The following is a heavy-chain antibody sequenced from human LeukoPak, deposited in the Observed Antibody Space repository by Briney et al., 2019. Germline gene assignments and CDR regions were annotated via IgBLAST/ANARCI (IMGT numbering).Heavy chain of an antibody. CDR1: GGSISRYY. V-gene: IGHV4-59*12. CDR2: IYYSGST. J-gene: IGHJ4*02. Sequence: SETLSLTCTVSGGSISRYYWSWIRQPPGKGLEWIGYIYYSGSTNYNPSLKSRVTISVDTSKNQFSLKLRSVTAADTAVYYCARGPLYYYDSSSRSYYFDYWGQGTLVTVSS. D-gene: IGHD3-22*01. CDR3: ARGPLYYYDSSSRSYYFDY.